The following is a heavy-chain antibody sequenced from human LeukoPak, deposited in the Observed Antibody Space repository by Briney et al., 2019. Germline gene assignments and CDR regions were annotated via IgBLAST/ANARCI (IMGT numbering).Heavy chain of an antibody. V-gene: IGHV4-34*01. CDR3: ASAVVVVAATWFDY. D-gene: IGHD2-15*01. J-gene: IGHJ4*02. Sequence: PSETLSLTCAVYGGSFSGYYWSWIRQPPGKGLEWIGEINHSGSTNYNPSLKSRVTTSVDTSKNQFSLKLSSVTAADTAVYYCASAVVVVAATWFDYWGQGTLVTVSS. CDR1: GGSFSGYY. CDR2: INHSGST.